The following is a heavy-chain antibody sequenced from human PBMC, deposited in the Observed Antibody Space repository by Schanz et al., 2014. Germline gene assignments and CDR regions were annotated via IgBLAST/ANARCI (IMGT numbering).Heavy chain of an antibody. CDR1: GGSIRSGTYY. CDR3: ARDTTWRLDL. V-gene: IGHV4-61*02. J-gene: IGHJ2*01. CDR2: VFPNGIT. Sequence: QVQLQESGPGLVKPSQTLSLTCTVSGGSIRSGTYYWSWIRQPAGKALEWVGRVFPNGITNYNPPLKTRFPISLDTPKNQFSLTRTPLTAADTAVYYCARDTTWRLDLWGRGTLVTVSS. D-gene: IGHD1-1*01.